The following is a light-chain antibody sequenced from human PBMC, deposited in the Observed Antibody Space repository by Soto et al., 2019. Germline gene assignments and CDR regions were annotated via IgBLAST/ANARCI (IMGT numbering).Light chain of an antibody. CDR2: AAS. Sequence: DIQLTQSPSSLSASVGDRATITCRASQSIGGSLYWYQHKAGKAPRILIYAASTLLCGVPSRLRGSGSGTSGALTVSTVQPADFGTQSCQHGDVTLALVFGGGPKVE. CDR1: QSIGGS. J-gene: IGKJ4*01. V-gene: IGKV1-39*01. CDR3: QHGDVTLALV.